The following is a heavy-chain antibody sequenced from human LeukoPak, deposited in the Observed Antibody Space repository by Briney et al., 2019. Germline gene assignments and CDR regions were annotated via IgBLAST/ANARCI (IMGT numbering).Heavy chain of an antibody. CDR1: GGSFSGYY. CDR3: ARGSHYYDSSGLDN. V-gene: IGHV4-34*01. J-gene: IGHJ4*02. CDR2: INHSGST. D-gene: IGHD3-22*01. Sequence: SETLSLTCAVYGGSFSGYYWSWIRQPPGKGLEWIGEINHSGSTNYNPSLKSRVTISVDTSKNQFSLKLSSVTAADTAVYYCARGSHYYDSSGLDNRGQGTLVTVSS.